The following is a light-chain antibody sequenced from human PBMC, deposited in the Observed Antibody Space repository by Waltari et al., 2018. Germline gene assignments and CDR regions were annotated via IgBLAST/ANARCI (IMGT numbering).Light chain of an antibody. CDR1: SSDIGGYKY. V-gene: IGLV2-11*01. CDR3: CSYSGRYTSV. Sequence: QSALTQPRSVSGSPGQSVTLSCTGTSSDIGGYKYVSWYQQPPGSAPKIVIYVVDKRPSGVPDRFSGSKAGNPASLTISGLQTDDEADYYCCSYSGRYTSVFGGGTRVTVL. CDR2: VVD. J-gene: IGLJ2*01.